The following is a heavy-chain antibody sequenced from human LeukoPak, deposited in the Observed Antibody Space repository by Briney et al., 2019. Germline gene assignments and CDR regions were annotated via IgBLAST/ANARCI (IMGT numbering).Heavy chain of an antibody. CDR3: ARRGVYCSGTSCYWVFDY. Sequence: SETLSLTCTVSGGSISSYYWSWIRQPPGKGLEWIGYIYYSGSTNYNPSLKSRVTISVDTSKNQFSLNLSSVTAADTAVFYCARRGVYCSGTSCYWVFDYWGQGTLATVSS. CDR1: GGSISSYY. J-gene: IGHJ4*02. CDR2: IYYSGST. D-gene: IGHD2-2*01. V-gene: IGHV4-59*12.